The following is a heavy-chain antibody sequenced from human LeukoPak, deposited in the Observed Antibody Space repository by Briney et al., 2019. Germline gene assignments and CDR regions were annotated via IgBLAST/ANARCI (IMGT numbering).Heavy chain of an antibody. CDR1: GYTFTSYG. Sequence: ASVKVSCKASGYTFTSYGISWVGQAPGQGLEWMGWISAYNGNTNYAQKLQGRVTMTTDTSTSTAYMELRSLRSDDTAVYYCARDRTYYDYVWGSYRPFGFGYWGQGTLVTVSS. D-gene: IGHD3-16*02. CDR3: ARDRTYYDYVWGSYRPFGFGY. V-gene: IGHV1-18*01. J-gene: IGHJ4*02. CDR2: ISAYNGNT.